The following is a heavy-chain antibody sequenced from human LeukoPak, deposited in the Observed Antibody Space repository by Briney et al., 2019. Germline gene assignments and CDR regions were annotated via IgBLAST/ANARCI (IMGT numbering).Heavy chain of an antibody. V-gene: IGHV3-11*04. D-gene: IGHD3-10*01. J-gene: IGHJ6*03. CDR3: ARDASSSGSYYLYYYMDV. CDR2: ISSSGSTI. CDR1: GFTFTDYY. Sequence: GGSLRLSCAASGFTFTDYYMSWIRQAPGKGLEWVSYISSSGSTIYYADSVKGRFTISRDNAKNSLYLQMNSLRAEDTAVYYCARDASSSGSYYLYYYMDVWGKGTTVTISS.